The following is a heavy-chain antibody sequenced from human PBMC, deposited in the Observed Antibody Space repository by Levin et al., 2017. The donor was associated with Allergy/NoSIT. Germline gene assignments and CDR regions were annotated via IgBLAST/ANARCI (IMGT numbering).Heavy chain of an antibody. CDR1: GFTFSDYY. Sequence: GGSLRLSCAASGFTFSDYYMSWIRQAPGKGLEWVSYISSSSSYTNYADSVKGRFTISRDNAKNSLYLQMNSLRAEDTAVYYCARDLIAVAGTALDAFDIWGQGTMVTVSS. CDR3: ARDLIAVAGTALDAFDI. D-gene: IGHD6-19*01. CDR2: ISSSSSYT. J-gene: IGHJ3*02. V-gene: IGHV3-11*05.